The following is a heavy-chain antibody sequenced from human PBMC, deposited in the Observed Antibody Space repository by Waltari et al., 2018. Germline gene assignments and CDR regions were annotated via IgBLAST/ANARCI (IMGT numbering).Heavy chain of an antibody. CDR1: GGSISSSSYY. V-gene: IGHV4-39*01. J-gene: IGHJ4*02. CDR2: IYYSGST. CDR3: ARREEATNLFDY. Sequence: QLQLQESGPGLVKPSETLSLTCTVSGGSISSSSYYWGWIRQPPGKGLEWIGSIYYSGSTYYNPSLKSRVTISVDTSKNQFSLKLSSVTAADTAVYYCARREEATNLFDYWGQGTLVTVSS.